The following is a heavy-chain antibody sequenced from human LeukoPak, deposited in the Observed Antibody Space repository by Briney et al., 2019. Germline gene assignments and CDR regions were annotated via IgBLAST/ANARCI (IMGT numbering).Heavy chain of an antibody. CDR1: GFTFSSYG. D-gene: IGHD5-24*01. CDR2: IWSDGSYK. Sequence: GGFLILSCAASGFTFSSYGFHWVRQAPGKGLEWVAVIWSDGSYKYYADSVKGRFTISRDDSKDTLYLQMNSLRAEDTAVYYCARDFSLQLFDYWGQGTLVTVFS. CDR3: ARDFSLQLFDY. J-gene: IGHJ4*02. V-gene: IGHV3-33*01.